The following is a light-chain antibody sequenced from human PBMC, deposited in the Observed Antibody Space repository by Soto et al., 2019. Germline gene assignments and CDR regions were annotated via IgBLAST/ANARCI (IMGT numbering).Light chain of an antibody. CDR2: SNN. CDR1: SSNIGSNP. J-gene: IGLJ2*01. Sequence: QAVVTQPPSASGTPGQRVTISCSGSSSNIGSNPVNWYQQLPGTAPKLLIYSNNQRPSGVPDRFSGSKSGTSASLAISALQSEDEADYCCAAWDSSLNAHLLFGGGTKLTVL. V-gene: IGLV1-44*01. CDR3: AAWDSSLNAHLL.